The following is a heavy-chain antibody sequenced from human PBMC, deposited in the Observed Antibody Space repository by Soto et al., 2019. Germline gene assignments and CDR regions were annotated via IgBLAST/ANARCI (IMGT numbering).Heavy chain of an antibody. CDR1: GGSVSNISDY. CDR3: ARDLVVMGNNRFDL. J-gene: IGHJ5*02. D-gene: IGHD3-22*01. V-gene: IGHV4-61*01. CDR2: IYYSGSA. Sequence: SETLSLTCTVSGGSVSNISDYWSWVRQPPGKGLEWIGYIYYSGSADYNPSLKSRVTISVDTSKNQFSPKLSSVTAADTAVYYCARDLVVMGNNRFDLWGQGTLVTVSS.